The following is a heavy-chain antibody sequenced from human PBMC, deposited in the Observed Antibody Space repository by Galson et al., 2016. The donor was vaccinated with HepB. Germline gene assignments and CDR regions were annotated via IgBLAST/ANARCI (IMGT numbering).Heavy chain of an antibody. Sequence: SVKVSCKASGDSFNTYAFSWVRQAPGEGLEWMGGIIPIFVTTSYAQKFQGRATITADESTSTVYMELSSLTSEDTAMYYCARWQKFSSSWYQAYYYYYYGMDVWGQGTTVTVSS. CDR2: IIPIFVTT. CDR3: ARWQKFSSSWYQAYYYYYYGMDV. D-gene: IGHD6-13*01. CDR1: GDSFNTYA. V-gene: IGHV1-69*13. J-gene: IGHJ6*02.